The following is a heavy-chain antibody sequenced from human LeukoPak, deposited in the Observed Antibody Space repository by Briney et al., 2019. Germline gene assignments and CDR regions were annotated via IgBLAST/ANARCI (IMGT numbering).Heavy chain of an antibody. Sequence: SETLSLTCAVSGGSISSSNWWSWVRQPPGKGLEWIGEIYHSGSTNYNPSLKSRVTISVDKSKNQFSLKLSSVTAADTAVYYCARDARTSAAALTTFDYWGQGTLVTVSS. CDR3: ARDARTSAAALTTFDY. CDR2: IYHSGST. J-gene: IGHJ4*02. D-gene: IGHD6-13*01. V-gene: IGHV4-4*02. CDR1: GGSISSSNW.